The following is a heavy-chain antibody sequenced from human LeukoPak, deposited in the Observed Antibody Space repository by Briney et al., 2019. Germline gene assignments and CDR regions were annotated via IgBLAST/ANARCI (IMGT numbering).Heavy chain of an antibody. D-gene: IGHD3-10*01. J-gene: IGHJ4*02. V-gene: IGHV3-53*01. CDR1: GFAVSNNY. Sequence: GGSLRLSCTASGFAVSNNYMSWVRQAPGKGLEWVSLIYNAATYADSVKGRFTISRDDSKNTLNLQMNSLRADDTAVYYCARLRGNTMVEYWGQGTLVTVSS. CDR3: ARLRGNTMVEY. CDR2: IYNAAT.